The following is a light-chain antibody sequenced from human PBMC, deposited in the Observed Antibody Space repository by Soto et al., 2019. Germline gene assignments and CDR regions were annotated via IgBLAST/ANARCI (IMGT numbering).Light chain of an antibody. Sequence: EIVLTQSPGTLSLSPGERATLSCRASQSVSSNYFAWYQQKSGQPPRLLIYGASSRATGIPDRFSGSASGTDFTLTISRLEPEDFAVYYCQLYGYSPGFTFGPGTKVDIK. CDR1: QSVSSNY. J-gene: IGKJ3*01. CDR2: GAS. CDR3: QLYGYSPGFT. V-gene: IGKV3-20*01.